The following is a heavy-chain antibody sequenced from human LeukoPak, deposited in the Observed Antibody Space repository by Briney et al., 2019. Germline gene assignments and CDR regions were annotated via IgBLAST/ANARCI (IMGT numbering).Heavy chain of an antibody. CDR2: SANGGTT. V-gene: IGHV3-23*01. Sequence: GGSLRLSCAASGFTFSSYAMNWVRQAPGKGREWVSCSANGGTTYYTDSVKGRFTISRDSSKNTLHLQMNSLRAEDTALYYCAKGRGGSCYSGVDYWGHGTLVTVSS. J-gene: IGHJ4*01. CDR3: AKGRGGSCYSGVDY. CDR1: GFTFSSYA. D-gene: IGHD2-15*01.